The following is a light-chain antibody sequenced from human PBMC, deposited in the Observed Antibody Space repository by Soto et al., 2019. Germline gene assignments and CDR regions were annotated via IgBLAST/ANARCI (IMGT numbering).Light chain of an antibody. CDR1: QDISNY. V-gene: IGKV1-33*01. CDR3: QQYDNLPLT. Sequence: IQMTQSPSSLSASVGDRVTITCQASQDISNYLNWYQQKPGKAPKLLIYDASNLETGVPSRFSGSGSGTDFTFTISSLQPGDIATYYCQQYDNLPLTFGGGTKVDIK. J-gene: IGKJ4*01. CDR2: DAS.